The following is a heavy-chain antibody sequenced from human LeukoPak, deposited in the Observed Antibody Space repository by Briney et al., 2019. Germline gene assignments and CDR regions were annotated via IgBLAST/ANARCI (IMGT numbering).Heavy chain of an antibody. CDR2: ISYDGSNI. CDR1: GFTFGSHA. J-gene: IGHJ6*02. Sequence: GGSLRLSCAASGFTFGSHAIHWVRQSPGKGLEWVAVISYDGSNIYYADSVKARFTLSRDNSKNTLYLQMNSLRAHDTAVYYCARSNYYTVDVWGQGTAVTVSS. CDR3: ARSNYYTVDV. V-gene: IGHV3-30-3*01.